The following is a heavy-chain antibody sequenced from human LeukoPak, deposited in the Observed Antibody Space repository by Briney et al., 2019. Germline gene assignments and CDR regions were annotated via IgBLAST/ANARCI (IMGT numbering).Heavy chain of an antibody. J-gene: IGHJ1*01. CDR2: IIPIFGTA. V-gene: IGHV1-69*01. D-gene: IGHD3-22*01. CDR3: AKGYYYDSSGYYRAEYFQH. CDR1: GGTFSSYA. Sequence: GASVKVSCKASGGTFSSYAISWVRQAPGQGLEWMGGIIPIFGTANYAQKFQGRVTITADESTSTAYMELSSLRSEDTAVYYCAKGYYYDSSGYYRAEYFQHWGQGTLVTVSS.